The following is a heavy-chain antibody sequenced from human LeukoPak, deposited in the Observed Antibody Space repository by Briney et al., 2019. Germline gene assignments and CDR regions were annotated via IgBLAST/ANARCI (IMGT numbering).Heavy chain of an antibody. CDR2: ISAYNGNT. J-gene: IGHJ4*02. CDR3: ARDRNPFYCSSTSCHIISTY. Sequence: GASVKVSCKASGYTFTGYYMHWVRQAPGQGLEWMGWISAYNGNTNYAQKLQGRVTMTTDTSTSTAYMELRSLRSDDTAVYYCARDRNPFYCSSTSCHIISTYWGQGTLVTVSS. V-gene: IGHV1-18*04. CDR1: GYTFTGYY. D-gene: IGHD2-2*02.